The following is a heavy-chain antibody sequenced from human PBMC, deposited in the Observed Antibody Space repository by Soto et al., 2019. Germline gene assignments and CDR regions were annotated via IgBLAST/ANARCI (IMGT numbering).Heavy chain of an antibody. CDR3: ARSGSSSAYYYGMDV. CDR1: GDSCISYW. V-gene: IGHV5-10-1*01. D-gene: IGHD6-6*01. Sequence: VESLKISCKGSGDSCISYWISWVRQMPGKGLEWMGRIDPSDSYTNYSPSFQGHVTISADKSISTAYLQWSSLKASDTAMYYCARSGSSSAYYYGMDVWGQGTTVTVSS. CDR2: IDPSDSYT. J-gene: IGHJ6*02.